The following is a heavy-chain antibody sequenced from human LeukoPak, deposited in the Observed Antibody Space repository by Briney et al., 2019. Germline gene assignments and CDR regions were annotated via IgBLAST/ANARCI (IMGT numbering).Heavy chain of an antibody. Sequence: PGGSLRLSCAVSGITLSNYGMSWVRLAPGKGLEWVAGISGSGGRTNYADSVKGRFTVSRDNPKNTLYLQMNSLRAEDTAVYFCAKRGVVIRVILVGFHKEANYFDSWGQGALVTVSS. CDR1: GITLSNYG. D-gene: IGHD3-22*01. V-gene: IGHV3-23*01. CDR3: AKRGVVIRVILVGFHKEANYFDS. CDR2: ISGSGGRT. J-gene: IGHJ4*02.